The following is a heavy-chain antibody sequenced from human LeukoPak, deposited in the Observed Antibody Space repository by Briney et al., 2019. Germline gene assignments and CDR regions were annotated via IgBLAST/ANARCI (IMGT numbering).Heavy chain of an antibody. CDR1: GDSVTSGGYY. V-gene: IGHV4-31*03. J-gene: IGHJ4*02. CDR2: IYCTRST. Sequence: PSETLSLTCTVSGDSVTSGGYYWNWIRQHPVKGLEWIGYIYCTRSTNYNPSLKSRINIPADTSKNQFSLKLKSVTAADTAIYYCARSGLYYPGSGSFDYWGQGALVSVSS. D-gene: IGHD3-10*01. CDR3: ARSGLYYPGSGSFDY.